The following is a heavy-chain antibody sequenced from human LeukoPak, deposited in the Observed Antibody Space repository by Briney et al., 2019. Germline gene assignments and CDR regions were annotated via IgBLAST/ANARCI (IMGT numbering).Heavy chain of an antibody. CDR2: IYYSGST. CDR3: ARAPGSSGWPYYFDY. D-gene: IGHD6-19*01. Sequence: SETLSLTCTVSGGSISSSSYYWGGIRQPPGKGLEGIGSIYYSGSTYYNPSLKSRVTVSVDKSKNQFSLKLSSVTAADTAVYYCARAPGSSGWPYYFDYWGQGTLVTVSS. V-gene: IGHV4-39*07. J-gene: IGHJ4*02. CDR1: GGSISSSSYY.